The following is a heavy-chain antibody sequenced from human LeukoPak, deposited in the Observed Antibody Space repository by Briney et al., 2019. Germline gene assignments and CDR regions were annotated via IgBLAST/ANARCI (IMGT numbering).Heavy chain of an antibody. V-gene: IGHV3-21*01. D-gene: IGHD2-21*02. Sequence: GGFLRLSCAASGFTFSSYTLNWVRQAPGKGLEWVSSISSSGSSIYYADSVKGRFTISRDNAKNSLFLQMNSLRAEDTAVYFCARGPVTVGYFDWWGQGTLVTVSS. CDR3: ARGPVTVGYFDW. J-gene: IGHJ4*02. CDR2: ISSSGSSI. CDR1: GFTFSSYT.